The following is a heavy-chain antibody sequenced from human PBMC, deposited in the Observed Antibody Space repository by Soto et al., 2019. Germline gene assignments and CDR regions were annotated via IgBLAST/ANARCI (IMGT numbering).Heavy chain of an antibody. D-gene: IGHD5-12*01. J-gene: IGHJ6*02. CDR3: ARDGLEPTLEMATKIEPIYYYGMDV. Sequence: QVQLVQSGAEVKKPGASVKVSCKASGYTFTGYYMHWVRQAPGQGLEWMGWINPNSGGTNYAQKFQGWVTMTRDTSISTAYMELSRLRSDDTAVYYCARDGLEPTLEMATKIEPIYYYGMDVWGQGTTVTVSS. CDR2: INPNSGGT. CDR1: GYTFTGYY. V-gene: IGHV1-2*04.